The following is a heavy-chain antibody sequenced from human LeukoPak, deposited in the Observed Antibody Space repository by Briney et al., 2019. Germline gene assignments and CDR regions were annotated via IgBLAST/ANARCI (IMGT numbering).Heavy chain of an antibody. CDR3: ARHAYGDLDY. CDR2: IYYSGST. D-gene: IGHD4-17*01. J-gene: IGHJ4*02. V-gene: IGHV4-59*08. Sequence: SETLSLTCTVSGGSINTYYWSWIRQPPGKGLEWIGYIYYSGSTNYSPSLKSRVTISVDTSRNQFSLRLGSVSSAGAAVYYCARHAYGDLDYWGQGTLVTVSS. CDR1: GGSINTYY.